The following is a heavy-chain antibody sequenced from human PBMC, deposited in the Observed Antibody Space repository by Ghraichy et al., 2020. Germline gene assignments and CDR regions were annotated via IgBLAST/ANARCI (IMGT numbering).Heavy chain of an antibody. J-gene: IGHJ5*02. CDR1: GGSISSYY. CDR2: IYTSGST. D-gene: IGHD6-19*01. Sequence: ESLNISCTVSGGSISSYYWSWIRQPAGKGLEWIGRIYTSGSTNYNPSHKSRVTMSVDTSKNQFSLKLSSVTAADTAVYYCARFREAVADLWGQGTLVTVSS. CDR3: ARFREAVADL. V-gene: IGHV4-4*07.